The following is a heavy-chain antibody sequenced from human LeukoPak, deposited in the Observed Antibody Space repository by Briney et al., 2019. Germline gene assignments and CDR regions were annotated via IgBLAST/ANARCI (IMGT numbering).Heavy chain of an antibody. CDR1: GFTFSSYG. J-gene: IGHJ4*02. D-gene: IGHD2-15*01. CDR3: ASGYCSGGSCYRWFDY. Sequence: PGGSLRLSCAASGFTFSSYGMHWVRQAPGKGLEWVAVIWYDGSNKYYADSVKGRFTISRDNSKNTLYLQMNSLRAEDTAVYYCASGYCSGGSCYRWFDYWGQGTLVTVSS. V-gene: IGHV3-33*01. CDR2: IWYDGSNK.